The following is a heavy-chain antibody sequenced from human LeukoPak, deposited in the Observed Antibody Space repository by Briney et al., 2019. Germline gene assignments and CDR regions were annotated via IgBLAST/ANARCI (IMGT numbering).Heavy chain of an antibody. Sequence: PSETLSLTCTVSGGSISSYYWSWIRQPAGKGLEWIGRIYTSGSTNYNPSLKSRVTISLDTSKNHLSLKMTSVTVADTAMYYCASGPESYYFDYWGQGALVTVSS. V-gene: IGHV4-4*07. J-gene: IGHJ4*02. CDR1: GGSISSYY. CDR2: IYTSGST. CDR3: ASGPESYYFDY.